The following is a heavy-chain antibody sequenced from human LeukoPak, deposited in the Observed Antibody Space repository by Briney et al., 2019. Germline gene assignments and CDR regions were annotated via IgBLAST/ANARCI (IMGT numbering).Heavy chain of an antibody. V-gene: IGHV3-7*01. Sequence: GGSLRLSCAASGFTFTNYWMSWVRQAPGKGLELVANIKQDRSEKYYVDSVKGRFTISRDNAKNSLYLQMNSLRAEDTAVYYCARGGSDGGDYWGQGTLVTVSS. CDR2: IKQDRSEK. D-gene: IGHD1-26*01. CDR3: ARGGSDGGDY. CDR1: GFTFTNYW. J-gene: IGHJ4*02.